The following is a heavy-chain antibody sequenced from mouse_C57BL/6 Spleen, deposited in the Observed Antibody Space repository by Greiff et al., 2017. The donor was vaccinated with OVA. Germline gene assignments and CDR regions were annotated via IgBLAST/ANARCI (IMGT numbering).Heavy chain of an antibody. D-gene: IGHD1-1*01. V-gene: IGHV5-6*02. CDR2: ISSGGSYT. Sequence: DVKLVESGGDLVKPGGSLKLSCAASGFTFSSYGMSWVRQTPDKRLEWVATISSGGSYTYYPDSVKGRFTISRDNAKNTLYLQMSSLKSEDTAMYYCARDYGSSYDWFAYWGQGTLVTVSA. J-gene: IGHJ3*01. CDR1: GFTFSSYG. CDR3: ARDYGSSYDWFAY.